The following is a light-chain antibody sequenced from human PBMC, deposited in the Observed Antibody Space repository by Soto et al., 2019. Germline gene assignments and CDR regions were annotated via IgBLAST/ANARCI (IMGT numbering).Light chain of an antibody. CDR2: AAS. J-gene: IGKJ4*01. Sequence: EIVMTQSPATLSLSPGERATLSCRASQSLGSHLAWYQQKPGQAPRLLIYAASTRATGIPARFSGSGSGTEFSLTISNLQSEDFAFYYCQQYNNWPPITFGGGTKVEIK. CDR1: QSLGSH. CDR3: QQYNNWPPIT. V-gene: IGKV3-15*01.